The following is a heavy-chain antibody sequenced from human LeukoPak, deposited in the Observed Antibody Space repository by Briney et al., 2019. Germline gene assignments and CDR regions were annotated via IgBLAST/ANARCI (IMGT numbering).Heavy chain of an antibody. V-gene: IGHV3-7*01. D-gene: IGHD6-13*01. CDR2: IKEDGSEK. Sequence: GGSLRLSCAASGFNFGEFWMAWVRQTPGMGLEWVADIKEDGSEKYYVDSVKGRFTISRDDAQNAVYLQINSLRVEDTAVYYCARDRDSSGSWEVNFDYWGQGTLVTASS. J-gene: IGHJ4*02. CDR1: GFNFGEFW. CDR3: ARDRDSSGSWEVNFDY.